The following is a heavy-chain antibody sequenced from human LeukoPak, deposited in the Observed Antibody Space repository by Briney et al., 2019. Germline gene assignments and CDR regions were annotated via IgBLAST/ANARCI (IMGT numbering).Heavy chain of an antibody. V-gene: IGHV3-48*03. CDR1: GFTFSNYE. J-gene: IGHJ4*02. D-gene: IGHD6-13*01. CDR2: ISGGGSTI. Sequence: GGSLRLSCAAAGFTFSNYEMNWVRQAPGKGLEWLSYISGGGSTIYYADSVKGRFTISRDNAKNLLYLQMNSLRADDTAVYYCATDGSSWYFSDWGQGTLVTVSS. CDR3: ATDGSSWYFSD.